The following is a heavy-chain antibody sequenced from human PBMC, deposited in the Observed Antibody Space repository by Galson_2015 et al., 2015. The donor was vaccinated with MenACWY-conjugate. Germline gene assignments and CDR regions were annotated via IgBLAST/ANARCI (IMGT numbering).Heavy chain of an antibody. CDR3: ARNLYDPWCCCDH. D-gene: IGHD4/OR15-4a*01. J-gene: IGHJ4*01. V-gene: IGHV3-23*01. Sequence: SLRLSCAASGFTFSDYAMTWVRQAPGRGLEWVSGISGSGDTTYYADPVKGRFAISRDNSKNTLSLQMNGLRAEDTGVYFCARNLYDPWCCCDHWGHGVLFTVSS. CDR1: GFTFSDYA. CDR2: ISGSGDTT.